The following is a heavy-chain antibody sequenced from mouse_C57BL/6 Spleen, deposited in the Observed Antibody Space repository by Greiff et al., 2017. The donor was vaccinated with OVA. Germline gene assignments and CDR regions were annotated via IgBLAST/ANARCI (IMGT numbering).Heavy chain of an antibody. J-gene: IGHJ3*01. CDR2: IWTGGGT. V-gene: IGHV2-9-1*01. Sequence: VKLQESGPGLVAPSQSLSITCTVSGFSLTSYAISWVRQPPGKGLEWLGVIWTGGGTNYNSALKSRLSISKDNSKSQVFLKMNSLQTDDTARYYCAASSTMVTPFAYWGQGTLVTVSA. D-gene: IGHD2-2*01. CDR1: GFSLTSYA. CDR3: AASSTMVTPFAY.